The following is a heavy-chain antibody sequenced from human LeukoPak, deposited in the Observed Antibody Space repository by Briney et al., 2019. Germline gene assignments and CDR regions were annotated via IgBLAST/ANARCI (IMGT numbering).Heavy chain of an antibody. CDR3: ARDRPEIAAAGHRFDY. CDR1: GYTFTSYG. Sequence: ASVKVSCKASGYTFTSYGISWVRQAPGQGLEWMGWISAYNGNTNYAQKLQGRVTMTTDTSTSTAYMELRSLRSDGTAVYYCARDRPEIAAAGHRFDYRGQGTLVTVSS. D-gene: IGHD6-13*01. V-gene: IGHV1-18*04. CDR2: ISAYNGNT. J-gene: IGHJ4*02.